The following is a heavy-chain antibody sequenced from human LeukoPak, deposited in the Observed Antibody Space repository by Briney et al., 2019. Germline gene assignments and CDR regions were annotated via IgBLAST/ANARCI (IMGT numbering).Heavy chain of an antibody. CDR2: ISSSGSTI. D-gene: IGHD5-12*01. CDR1: GFTFSDYY. CDR3: ARDGYNDLDAFDI. Sequence: GGSLRLSCAASGFTFSDYYMSWIRQAPGKGLEWVSYISSSGSTIYYADSVKGRFTISRDNAKNSLYLQMNSLRAEGTAVYYCARDGYNDLDAFDIWGQGTMVTVSS. V-gene: IGHV3-11*01. J-gene: IGHJ3*02.